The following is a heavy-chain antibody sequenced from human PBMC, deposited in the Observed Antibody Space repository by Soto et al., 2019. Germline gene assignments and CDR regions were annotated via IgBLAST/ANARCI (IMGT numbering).Heavy chain of an antibody. D-gene: IGHD1-26*01. CDR2: ISHSGSS. CDR3: VGARYGGVGATYSES. J-gene: IGHJ1*01. CDR1: GGSISGYD. V-gene: IGHV4-34*01. Sequence: SETLSLTCAVYGGSISGYDWSWIRQPPGKGLECIGEISHSGSSNYNPSLKSRVTISIDRSRNQFSLHLNSVTAADTAVYYCVGARYGGVGATYSESWGPGAMVTVSS.